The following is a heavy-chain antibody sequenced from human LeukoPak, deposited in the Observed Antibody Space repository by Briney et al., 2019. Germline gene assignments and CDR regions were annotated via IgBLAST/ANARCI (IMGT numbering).Heavy chain of an antibody. D-gene: IGHD2-15*01. J-gene: IGHJ4*02. V-gene: IGHV4-59*01. Sequence: SETLSLTCTVSGGSIRYYYWSWIRQSPGKELEWIGYIYYNGTTNYNPSLKSRVTISVDMSKNQFSLKMSSVTAADRAVYYCARKGGLFDYWGQGRLVTVSS. CDR1: GGSIRYYY. CDR2: IYYNGTT. CDR3: ARKGGLFDY.